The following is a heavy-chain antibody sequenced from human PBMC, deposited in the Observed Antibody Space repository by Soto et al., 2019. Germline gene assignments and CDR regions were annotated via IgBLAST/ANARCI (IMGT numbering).Heavy chain of an antibody. CDR1: GGSISSYY. CDR3: ARSNGTAPAYYDFWSGYYYYYYYGMDV. CDR2: IYYSGST. D-gene: IGHD3-3*01. J-gene: IGHJ6*02. V-gene: IGHV4-59*01. Sequence: SPTLSLTCTVSGGSISSYYWSWIRQPPGKGLEWIGYIYYSGSTNYNPSLKSRVTISVDTSKNQFSLKLSSVTAADTAVYYCARSNGTAPAYYDFWSGYYYYYYYGMDVWGQGTTVTVSS.